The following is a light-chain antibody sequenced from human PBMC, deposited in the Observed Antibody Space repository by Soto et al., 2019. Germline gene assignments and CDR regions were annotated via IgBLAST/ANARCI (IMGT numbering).Light chain of an antibody. J-gene: IGKJ1*01. CDR1: QSISGW. V-gene: IGKV1-5*01. CDR3: QQYKNYWT. CDR2: DVS. Sequence: EIQMTQSPSTLSASVGGRGTITCRASQSISGWLAWYQQKPGKAPKLLIYDVSSLESGVPSRFSGSASGTEFTLTISNLQPDDFATYYCQQYKNYWTFGQGTKVDIK.